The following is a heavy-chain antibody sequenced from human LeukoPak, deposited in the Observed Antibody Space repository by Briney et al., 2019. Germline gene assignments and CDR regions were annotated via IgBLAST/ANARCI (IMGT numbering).Heavy chain of an antibody. CDR1: GFTFSSYG. CDR2: ISYDGSNK. CDR3: ARGHRRGYSYGLGVDY. V-gene: IGHV3-30*19. Sequence: GGSLRLSCAASGFTFSSYGMHWVRQAPGKGLEWVAVISYDGSNKYYADSVKGRFTISRDNSKNTLYLQMNSLRAEDTAVYYCARGHRRGYSYGLGVDYWGQGTLVTVSS. J-gene: IGHJ4*02. D-gene: IGHD5-18*01.